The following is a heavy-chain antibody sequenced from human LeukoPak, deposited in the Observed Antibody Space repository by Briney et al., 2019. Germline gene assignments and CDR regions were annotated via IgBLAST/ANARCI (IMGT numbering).Heavy chain of an antibody. CDR3: ARPKYYYDSSGYYSNFDY. J-gene: IGHJ4*02. D-gene: IGHD3-22*01. CDR2: INHSGST. V-gene: IGHV4-34*01. CDR1: GGSFSGYC. Sequence: SETLSLTCAVYGGSFSGYCWSWIRQPPGKGLEWIGEINHSGSTNYNPSLKSRVTISVDTSKNQFSLKLSSVTAADTAVYYCARPKYYYDSSGYYSNFDYWGQGTLVTVSS.